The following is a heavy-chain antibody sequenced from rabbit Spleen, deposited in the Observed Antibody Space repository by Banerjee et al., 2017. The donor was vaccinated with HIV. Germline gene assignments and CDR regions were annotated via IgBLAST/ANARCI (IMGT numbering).Heavy chain of an antibody. D-gene: IGHD1-1*01. CDR3: ARDASGSGFYTFNL. J-gene: IGHJ4*01. CDR2: IDPVFGST. Sequence: QQLVESGGGLVQPGGSLKLSCKASGFTISNSYWMNWVRQAPGKGLEWIGYIDPVFGSTHYASWVNGRFTISSHNAQNTLYLQLSSLTAADTATYFCARDASGSGFYTFNLWGPGTLVTVS. V-gene: IGHV1S7*01. CDR1: GFTISNSYW.